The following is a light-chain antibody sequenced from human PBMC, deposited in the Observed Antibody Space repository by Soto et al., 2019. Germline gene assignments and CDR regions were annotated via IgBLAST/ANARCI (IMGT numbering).Light chain of an antibody. J-gene: IGKJ2*01. V-gene: IGKV3-15*01. CDR3: QHYNFWPHT. CDR2: RAS. Sequence: EIVLTQSPGTLSLSPGERATLSCRASQSVSNNYLAWYQQKPGQAPRLLIYRASTRATGVPARFSGSGSGTEFTLTISSLQSEDVSVYFCQHYNFWPHTFGQGTKLEIK. CDR1: QSVSNN.